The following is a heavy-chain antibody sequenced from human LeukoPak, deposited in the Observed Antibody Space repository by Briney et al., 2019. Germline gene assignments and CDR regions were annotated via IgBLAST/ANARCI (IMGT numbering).Heavy chain of an antibody. D-gene: IGHD1-26*01. Sequence: PSETLSLTCTGSGGSISSYYWSWIRQPAGKGLEWIGRIYTSGSTNYNPSLKNRVTITVDTSKNQFSLKLSSVTAADTAVYYCAREGELLSVDYWGQGTLVTVSS. V-gene: IGHV4-4*07. CDR1: GGSISSYY. CDR2: IYTSGST. CDR3: AREGELLSVDY. J-gene: IGHJ4*02.